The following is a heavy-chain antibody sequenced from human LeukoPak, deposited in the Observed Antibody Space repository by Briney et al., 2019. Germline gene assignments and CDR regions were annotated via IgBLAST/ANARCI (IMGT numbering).Heavy chain of an antibody. J-gene: IGHJ4*02. CDR1: GYSFTTYG. Sequence: GASVKVSCKTSGYSFTTYGISWVRQAPGQGLEWMGGIMPLFGTAKNAQKFQGRVTITADKSTSTAYMELSSLRSEDTAVYYCARDRQAGGTFDFDYWGQGTLVTVSS. CDR3: ARDRQAGGTFDFDY. CDR2: IMPLFGTA. D-gene: IGHD1-26*01. V-gene: IGHV1-69*06.